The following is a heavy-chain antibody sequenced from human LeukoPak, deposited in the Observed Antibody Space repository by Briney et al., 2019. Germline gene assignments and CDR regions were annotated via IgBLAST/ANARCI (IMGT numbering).Heavy chain of an antibody. V-gene: IGHV1-3*01. D-gene: IGHD1-26*01. CDR2: INAGTGNT. Sequence: ASVRVSCKASGYSFTTYAMHWVRQAPGQRPEWVGWINAGTGNTGYSQKFQNRVTFTRDTSASTAYMELSSLRSEDTAVYYCATSGRTDFDYWGQGTLVTVSS. CDR3: ATSGRTDFDY. J-gene: IGHJ4*02. CDR1: GYSFTTYA.